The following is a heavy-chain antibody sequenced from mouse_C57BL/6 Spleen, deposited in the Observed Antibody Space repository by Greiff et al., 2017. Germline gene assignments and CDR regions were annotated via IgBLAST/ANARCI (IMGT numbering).Heavy chain of an antibody. D-gene: IGHD1-1*01. CDR1: GYTFTDYN. CDR2: INPNNGGT. CDR3: ARGLRLRFAY. Sequence: EVKLQESGPELVKPGASVKIPCKASGYTFTDYNMDWVKQSHGKSLEWIGDINPNNGGTIYNQKFKGKATLTVDKSSSTAYMELRSLTSEDTAVYYCARGLRLRFAYWGQGTLVTVSA. J-gene: IGHJ3*01. V-gene: IGHV1-18*01.